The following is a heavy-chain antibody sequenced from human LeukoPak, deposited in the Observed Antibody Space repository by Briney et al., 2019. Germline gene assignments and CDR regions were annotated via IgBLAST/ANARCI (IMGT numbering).Heavy chain of an antibody. D-gene: IGHD1-26*01. V-gene: IGHV4-34*01. Sequence: SETLSLTCAVYGGSFSGYYWSWIRQPPGKGLEWIGEINHSGSTNYNPSLKSRVTISVDTSKNQFSLKLSSVTAADTAVYYCARGWYSGPNRGRKPSKPRDDYWGQGTLVTVSS. CDR1: GGSFSGYY. CDR2: INHSGST. CDR3: ARGWYSGPNRGRKPSKPRDDY. J-gene: IGHJ4*02.